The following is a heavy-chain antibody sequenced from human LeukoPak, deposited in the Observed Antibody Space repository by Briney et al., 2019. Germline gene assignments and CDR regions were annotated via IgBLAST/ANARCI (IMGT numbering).Heavy chain of an antibody. CDR1: GGSSSSTNW. Sequence: MASDTLSLTGAVSGGSSSSTNWWSWDRQRPGKGLVWIGEIYDGGITNYNPPLKSRVTISVDKSKNQFSLKLSTVTAPDPAVSYCAGEPFTPVFGVLIRYGMDVGGQGTRVAVSS. J-gene: IGHJ6*02. V-gene: IGHV4-4*02. CDR2: IYDGGIT. D-gene: IGHD3-3*01. CDR3: AGEPFTPVFGVLIRYGMDV.